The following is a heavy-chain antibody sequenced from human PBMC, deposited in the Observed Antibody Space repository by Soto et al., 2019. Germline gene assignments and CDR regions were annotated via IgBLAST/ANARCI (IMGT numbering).Heavy chain of an antibody. CDR1: GGSISSYY. CDR3: ARDRGPAYYYYYMDV. CDR2: IYYSGST. Sequence: PSETLSLTCTVSGGSISSYYWSWIRQPPGKGLEWIGYIYYSGSTNYNPSLKSRVTISVDTSKNQFSLKLSSVTAADTAVYYCARDRGPAYYYYYMDVWGKGTTVTVSS. J-gene: IGHJ6*03. D-gene: IGHD5-12*01. V-gene: IGHV4-59*01.